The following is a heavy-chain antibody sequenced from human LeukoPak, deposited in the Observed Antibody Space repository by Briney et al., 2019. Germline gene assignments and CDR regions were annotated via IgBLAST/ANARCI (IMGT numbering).Heavy chain of an antibody. CDR3: ARGSGGHGGGPAFDY. Sequence: PGGSLRLSCAASGFTVSTNYMSWVRQAPGKGLEWVSVICSGDSTYYADSVKGRFTISRDNSKNTLYLQMNSLRAEDTAVYYCARGSGGHGGGPAFDYWGQGTLVTVSS. CDR1: GFTVSTNY. V-gene: IGHV3-53*01. J-gene: IGHJ4*02. D-gene: IGHD2-15*01. CDR2: ICSGDST.